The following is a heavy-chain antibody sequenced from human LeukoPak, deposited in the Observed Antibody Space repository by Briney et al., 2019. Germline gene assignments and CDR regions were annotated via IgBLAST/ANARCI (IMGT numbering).Heavy chain of an antibody. Sequence: GGSLRLSCAASGFTFSSYAMNWVRQAPGKGLEWVSTMSGDATSTYYTDSVKGRFTISRDNSKNTLYLQMNSLRAEDTAVYYCAKRTSGSSWYSSDYWGQGTLVTVSS. V-gene: IGHV3-23*01. D-gene: IGHD6-13*01. J-gene: IGHJ4*02. CDR3: AKRTSGSSWYSSDY. CDR1: GFTFSSYA. CDR2: MSGDATST.